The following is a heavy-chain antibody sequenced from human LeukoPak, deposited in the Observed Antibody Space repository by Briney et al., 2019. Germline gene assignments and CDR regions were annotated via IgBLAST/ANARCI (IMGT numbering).Heavy chain of an antibody. CDR1: GFTFDDYA. CDR3: ARETVAGTRAFDY. Sequence: PGRSLRLSCAASGFTFDDYAMRWVRQVPGKGLEWVSVIYSGGSTYYADSVKGRFTISRDNSKNTLYLQMNSLRAEDTAVYYCARETVAGTRAFDYWGQGTLVTVSS. V-gene: IGHV3-53*01. CDR2: IYSGGST. D-gene: IGHD6-19*01. J-gene: IGHJ4*02.